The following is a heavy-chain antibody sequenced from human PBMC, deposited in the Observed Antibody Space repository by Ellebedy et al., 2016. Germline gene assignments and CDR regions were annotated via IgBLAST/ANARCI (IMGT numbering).Heavy chain of an antibody. Sequence: ASVKVSCKASGYTFTSYFMYWVRQAPGQGLEWMGIINPSGGGTNYAQKFQGRVTMTRDTSTSTVYMELSSLRSEDTAVYYCARYYCPNGVCYHFDYWGRGTLVTVSS. J-gene: IGHJ4*02. CDR1: GYTFTSYF. CDR3: ARYYCPNGVCYHFDY. V-gene: IGHV1-46*01. D-gene: IGHD2-8*01. CDR2: INPSGGGT.